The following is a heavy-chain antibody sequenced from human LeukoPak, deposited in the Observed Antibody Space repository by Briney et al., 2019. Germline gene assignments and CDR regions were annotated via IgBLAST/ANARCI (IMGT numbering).Heavy chain of an antibody. J-gene: IGHJ3*02. CDR1: GGSITNENYF. D-gene: IGHD2-2*01. V-gene: IGHV4-30-4*01. CDR3: AREVISPGASDGFDI. CDR2: IHYRGSA. Sequence: SETLSLTCTVSGGSITNENYFWSWIRLSPGKGLEWIVYIHYRGSAYYGPSLESRFTLSIDTSTNQFSLKLNSVTAADTAMYYCAREVISPGASDGFDIWGQGTMVTVSS.